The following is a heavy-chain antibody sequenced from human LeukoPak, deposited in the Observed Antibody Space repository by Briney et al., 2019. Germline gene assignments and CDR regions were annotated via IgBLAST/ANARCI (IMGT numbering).Heavy chain of an antibody. D-gene: IGHD6-19*01. Sequence: GGSLRLSRAASGFTFSSYDMHWVRQAPGKGLEWVAVISYDEINKYYADSVKGRFTISRDNSKNTLYLQMNSLRAEDTAVHYCATYQWLGYYFDYWGQGTLVTVSS. CDR1: GFTFSSYD. J-gene: IGHJ4*02. CDR2: ISYDEINK. CDR3: ATYQWLGYYFDY. V-gene: IGHV3-30*03.